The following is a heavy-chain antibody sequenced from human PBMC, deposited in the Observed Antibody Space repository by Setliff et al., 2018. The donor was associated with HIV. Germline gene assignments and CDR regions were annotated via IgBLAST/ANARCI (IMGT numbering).Heavy chain of an antibody. J-gene: IGHJ4*02. D-gene: IGHD3-9*01. Sequence: SETLSLTCTVSGYSISSGYYWGWIRQPAGKGLEWIGHIYTSGSTNYNPSLKSRVTISIDTSKKQFSLKLSSVTAADTAVYYCSSTYIYSPHPFDYWGQGTLVTVSS. CDR3: SSTYIYSPHPFDY. V-gene: IGHV4-61*09. CDR2: IYTSGST. CDR1: GYSISSGYY.